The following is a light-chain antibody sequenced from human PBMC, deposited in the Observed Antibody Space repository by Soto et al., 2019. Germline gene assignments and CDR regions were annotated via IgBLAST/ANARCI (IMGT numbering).Light chain of an antibody. J-gene: IGLJ1*01. Sequence: QSALTQPASVSGSPGQSITISCTGTSSDVGGYNYVSWYQQHPGKAPKLMIYEVSNRPSWVSYRFSGSKSGNTASLTISGLQAEDDADYYCSSYTSSTILFVFGTGTKVTVL. CDR2: EVS. CDR1: SSDVGGYNY. CDR3: SSYTSSTILFV. V-gene: IGLV2-14*01.